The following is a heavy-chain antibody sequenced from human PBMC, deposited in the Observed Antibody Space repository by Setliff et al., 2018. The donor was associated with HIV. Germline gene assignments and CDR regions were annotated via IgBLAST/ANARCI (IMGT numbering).Heavy chain of an antibody. CDR1: GGSISSSNW. V-gene: IGHV4-4*02. CDR2: IYQSGST. CDR3: ARPNYYDSGGYPDGFDI. J-gene: IGHJ3*02. Sequence: LSLTCAVSGGSISSSNWWTWVRQPPGKGLEWIGEIYQSGSTNYNPSLKSRVTISVDKSKKQFSLKLSSVTAADTAVYYCARPNYYDSGGYPDGFDIWGQGTMVTVTS. D-gene: IGHD3-22*01.